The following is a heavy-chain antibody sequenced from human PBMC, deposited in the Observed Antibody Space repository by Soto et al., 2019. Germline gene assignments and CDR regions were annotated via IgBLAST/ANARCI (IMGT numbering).Heavy chain of an antibody. CDR1: GFTVSSNY. J-gene: IGHJ6*03. CDR2: IYSGGST. CDR3: ARVYGYGIPYYYYYYMDV. Sequence: HPGGSLRLSCAASGFTVSSNYMSWVRQAPGKGLEWVSVIYSGGSTYYADSVKGRFTISRHNSKNTLYLQMNSLRAEDTAVYYCARVYGYGIPYYYYYYMDVWGKGTTVTVSS. D-gene: IGHD5-18*01. V-gene: IGHV3-53*04.